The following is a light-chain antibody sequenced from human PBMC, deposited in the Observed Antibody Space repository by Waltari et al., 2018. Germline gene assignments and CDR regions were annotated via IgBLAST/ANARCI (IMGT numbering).Light chain of an antibody. CDR2: QDS. J-gene: IGLJ1*01. Sequence: SYELPQPPSVSVSQGQTASITCSGDNLGDKYACWYQQKPGQSPVLVIYQDSKRPSGIPERFSGSNSENTATLTISGTQAMDEADYYCQAWDSSTYVFGTGTKVTVL. CDR1: NLGDKY. V-gene: IGLV3-1*01. CDR3: QAWDSSTYV.